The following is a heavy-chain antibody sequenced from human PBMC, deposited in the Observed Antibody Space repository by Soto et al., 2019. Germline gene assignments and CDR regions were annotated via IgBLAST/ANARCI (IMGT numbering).Heavy chain of an antibody. J-gene: IGHJ4*02. CDR3: AGGSGWTSDS. CDR2: IKQDGGEK. V-gene: IGHV3-7*05. CDR1: EFTFSTYW. D-gene: IGHD6-19*01. Sequence: EVQLVVSGGTLVQPGGSLRLSCAVSEFTFSTYWMTWVRQAPGKGLEWVANIKQDGGEKHYLESVRGRFTISSDSAKKSLYLEMNSLRAEDTAVYYCAGGSGWTSDSWGQGTLVTVSS.